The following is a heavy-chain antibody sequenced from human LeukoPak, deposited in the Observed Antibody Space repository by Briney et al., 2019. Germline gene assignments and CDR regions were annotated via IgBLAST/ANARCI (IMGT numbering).Heavy chain of an antibody. CDR1: GGSFSGYY. V-gene: IGHV4-34*01. CDR2: INHSGST. Sequence: PSETLSLTCAVYGGSFSGYYWSWIRQPPGKGLEWIGEINHSGSTNYNSSLKSRVTISVDTSKNQFSLKLSSVTAADTAVYYCARGPRSYPRGGWFDPWGQGTLVTVSS. D-gene: IGHD3-10*01. CDR3: ARGPRSYPRGGWFDP. J-gene: IGHJ5*02.